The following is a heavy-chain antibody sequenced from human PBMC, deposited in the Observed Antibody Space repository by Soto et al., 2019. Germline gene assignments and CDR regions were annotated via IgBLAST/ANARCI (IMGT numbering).Heavy chain of an antibody. CDR2: IYYSGST. V-gene: IGHV4-59*01. Sequence: SETLSLTCTVSGGSISSYYWSWIRQPPGKGLEWIGYIYYSGSTNYNPSLKSRVTISVDTSKNQFSLKLSSVTAADTAVYYCAGGRKYYYYYMDVWGKGTTVTVSS. CDR3: AGGRKYYYYYMDV. J-gene: IGHJ6*03. D-gene: IGHD3-16*01. CDR1: GGSISSYY.